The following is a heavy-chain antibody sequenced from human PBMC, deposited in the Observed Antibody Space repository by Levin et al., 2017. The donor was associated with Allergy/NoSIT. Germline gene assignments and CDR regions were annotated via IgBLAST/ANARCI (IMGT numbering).Heavy chain of an antibody. J-gene: IGHJ6*02. D-gene: IGHD6-19*01. V-gene: IGHV3-30*03. CDR1: GFTFSSYG. CDR3: ARDPIAVAGNNYYRMDV. Sequence: SCTASGFTFSSYGMYWVRQAPGKGLEWVAVISYDGSNRYYADSVKGRFTISRDNSKNTLYLQMNSLRAEDTAVYYCARDPIAVAGNNYYRMDVWGQGTTVTVSS. CDR2: ISYDGSNR.